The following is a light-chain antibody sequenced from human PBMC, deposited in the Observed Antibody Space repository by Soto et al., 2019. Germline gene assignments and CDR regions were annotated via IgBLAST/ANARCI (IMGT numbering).Light chain of an antibody. CDR3: QQYSSYPYT. CDR1: QSISSW. Sequence: DIQMTQSPSTLSASVGDRVTITCRASQSISSWLAWYQQKPGTAPKLLIYKASSLQSGVPSRFSGSGSGTEFTLTISSLQPDDFATSYCQQYSSYPYTFGQGTKLEIK. J-gene: IGKJ2*01. CDR2: KAS. V-gene: IGKV1-5*03.